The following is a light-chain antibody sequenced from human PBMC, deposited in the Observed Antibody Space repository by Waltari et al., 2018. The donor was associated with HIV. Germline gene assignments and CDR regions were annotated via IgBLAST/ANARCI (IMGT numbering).Light chain of an antibody. V-gene: IGLV1-44*01. CDR1: SSNIGSNT. J-gene: IGLJ3*02. Sequence: QSVLNQSPSASGPPGQRVILSCSGSSSNIGSNTVTWYQQFPGTAPKLLIYSYGQRPSGVPERFSGSKSATSASLAISGLRSEDEADYYCATWDDSLNAWVFGGGTKLTVL. CDR3: ATWDDSLNAWV. CDR2: SYG.